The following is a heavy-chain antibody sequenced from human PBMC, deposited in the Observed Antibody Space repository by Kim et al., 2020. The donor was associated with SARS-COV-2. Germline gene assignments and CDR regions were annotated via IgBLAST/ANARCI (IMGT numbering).Heavy chain of an antibody. D-gene: IGHD3-10*01. Sequence: GGSLRISCAASGFTFSSYWMHWVRQAPGKGLVWVSYITDDGTTTNYADSVKGRFSISRDNAKNTLFLQMNSLRADDTAVYYCARGGIGSFDYWGQGTLVTVSS. CDR2: ITDDGTTT. CDR3: ARGGIGSFDY. V-gene: IGHV3-74*01. CDR1: GFTFSSYW. J-gene: IGHJ4*02.